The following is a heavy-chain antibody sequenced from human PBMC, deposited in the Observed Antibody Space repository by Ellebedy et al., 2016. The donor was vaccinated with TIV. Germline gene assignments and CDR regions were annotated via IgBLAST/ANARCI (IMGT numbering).Heavy chain of an antibody. Sequence: GESLKISCEASGFTVSRNYMDWVRQAPGKGLQWVSLLYTGGSATYADSVKGRFTISRDDSKNTVYLQMTSLRAEDTAVYFCAESNNYGSLTYWGQGTLVTVSS. V-gene: IGHV3-66*01. CDR3: AESNNYGSLTY. CDR1: GFTVSRNY. D-gene: IGHD3-10*01. CDR2: LYTGGSA. J-gene: IGHJ4*02.